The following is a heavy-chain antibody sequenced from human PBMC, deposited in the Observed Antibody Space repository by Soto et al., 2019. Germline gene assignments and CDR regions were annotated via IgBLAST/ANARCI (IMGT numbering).Heavy chain of an antibody. D-gene: IGHD5-12*01. CDR2: TIPILDVA. J-gene: IGHJ4*02. CDR3: ARDSPIGSTYSGYDAIDS. CDR1: GGTFSTST. V-gene: IGHV1-69*08. Sequence: QVQLVQSGAEVKKPGSSVKVSCKASGGTFSTSTFTWVRQAPGQGLEWMGRTIPILDVADYAQDFQGRVTITADKSTSTSXMELTSLTSKDTAVYYCARDSPIGSTYSGYDAIDSWGQGTLVTVSS.